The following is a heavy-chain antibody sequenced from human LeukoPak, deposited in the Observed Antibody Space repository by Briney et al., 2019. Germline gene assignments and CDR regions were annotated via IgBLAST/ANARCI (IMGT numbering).Heavy chain of an antibody. CDR3: ARHVVLLWFGELLSYFDY. CDR2: IYYSGST. CDR1: GGSISSYY. Sequence: SETLSLTCTVSGGSISSYYWGWIRQPPGKGLEWIGSIYYSGSTYYNPSLKSRVTISVDTSKNQFSLKLSSVTAADTAVYYCARHVVLLWFGELLSYFDYWGQGTLVTVSS. J-gene: IGHJ4*02. D-gene: IGHD3-10*01. V-gene: IGHV4-39*01.